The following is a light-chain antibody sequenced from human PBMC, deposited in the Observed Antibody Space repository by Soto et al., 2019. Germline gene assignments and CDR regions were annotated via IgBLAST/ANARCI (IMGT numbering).Light chain of an antibody. CDR2: GVS. J-gene: IGLJ1*01. CDR1: IRDVSGYNF. Sequence: QSVLTQPVSVSGSTGQSITISCTGTIRDVSGYNFVSWYQQYPGKAPKLMIYGVSNRPSGVSNRFSGSKSRNTASLTISRTKAEDEADYYCISYTSSNTYVFGGGSKLTVL. V-gene: IGLV2-14*03. CDR3: ISYTSSNTYV.